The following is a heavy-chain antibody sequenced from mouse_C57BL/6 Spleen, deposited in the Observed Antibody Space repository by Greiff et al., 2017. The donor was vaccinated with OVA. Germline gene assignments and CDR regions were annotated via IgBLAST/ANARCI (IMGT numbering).Heavy chain of an antibody. V-gene: IGHV1-84*01. Sequence: QVQLQQSGPELVKPGASVKISCKASGYTFTDYYINWVKQRPGQGLAWIGWIYPGSGNTKYNEKFKGKATLTVDTSSSTAYMQLSSLTSEDSAVYVCARWGDYGDYFDDWGQGTTLTVSS. CDR3: ARWGDYGDYFDD. CDR1: GYTFTDYY. D-gene: IGHD1-1*01. J-gene: IGHJ2*01. CDR2: IYPGSGNT.